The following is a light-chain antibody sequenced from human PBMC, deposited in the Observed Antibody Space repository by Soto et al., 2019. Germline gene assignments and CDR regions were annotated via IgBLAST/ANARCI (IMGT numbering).Light chain of an antibody. J-gene: IGLJ2*01. Sequence: QSVLTQPPSVSGAPGQRVTISCTGSSANMGAGYAVHWYQQLPGTAPKLLIYGNFIRPSGVPDRFSGSKSVTSASLAIAGLQTEDEADYYCQSYDRSLSAVVFGGGTKLTVL. CDR3: QSYDRSLSAVV. CDR1: SANMGAGYA. V-gene: IGLV1-40*01. CDR2: GNF.